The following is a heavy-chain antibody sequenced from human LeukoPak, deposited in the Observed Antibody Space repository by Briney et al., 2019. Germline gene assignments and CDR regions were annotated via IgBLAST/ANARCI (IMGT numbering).Heavy chain of an antibody. CDR1: GGSISTGGYF. J-gene: IGHJ4*02. Sequence: SETLSLTCTVSGGSISTGGYFWGWIRQPPGKGLEWIGSFYYSGTTHYNPSLKSRITISEDTSKNQISLNLNSVTAADTAVYYCTSSGTQQWSGIYYFDYWGQGILVTVSS. CDR2: FYYSGTT. D-gene: IGHD5-18*01. CDR3: TSSGTQQWSGIYYFDY. V-gene: IGHV4-39*01.